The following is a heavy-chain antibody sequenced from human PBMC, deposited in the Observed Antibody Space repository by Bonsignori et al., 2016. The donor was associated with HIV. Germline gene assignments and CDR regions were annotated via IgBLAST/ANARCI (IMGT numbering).Heavy chain of an antibody. J-gene: IGHJ6*03. Sequence: WVRQAPGQGLEWMGWMNPNSGNTGYAQKFQGRVTMTRNTSISTAYMELSSLRSEDTAVYYCARARPGTMVRGVKRISDYYYMDVWGKGTTVTVSS. D-gene: IGHD3-10*01. V-gene: IGHV1-8*01. CDR2: MNPNSGNT. CDR3: ARARPGTMVRGVKRISDYYYMDV.